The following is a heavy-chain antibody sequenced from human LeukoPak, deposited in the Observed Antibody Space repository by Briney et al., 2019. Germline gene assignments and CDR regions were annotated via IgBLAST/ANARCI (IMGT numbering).Heavy chain of an antibody. V-gene: IGHV5-51*01. J-gene: IGHJ3*01. CDR1: GYRFTTYS. D-gene: IGHD3-9*01. CDR2: ILPADSDT. CDR3: ARQGAGTSHYDDTGLPRGAFDV. Sequence: GESLKISCKASGYRFTTYSIGWVRQMPGKGLEWMGFILPADSDTRYSPSFQGQVTISADKSINTAYLQWSSLKASDTAIYYCARQGAGTSHYDDTGLPRGAFDVWGLGTMVTVSS.